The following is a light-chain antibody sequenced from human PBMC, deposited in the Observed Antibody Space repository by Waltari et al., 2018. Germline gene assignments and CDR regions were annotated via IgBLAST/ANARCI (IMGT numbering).Light chain of an antibody. J-gene: IGKJ4*01. Sequence: DIQMTQSPSTLSASVGDRVTITCRASQSISSWLAWYQQKPGKAPNLLIYKASTLQSGVPSRFSGSGSGTEFTLTISSLQAEDVAVYYCQQHYPTASLTFGGGTKVAI. V-gene: IGKV1-5*03. CDR2: KAS. CDR3: QQHYPTASLT. CDR1: QSISSW.